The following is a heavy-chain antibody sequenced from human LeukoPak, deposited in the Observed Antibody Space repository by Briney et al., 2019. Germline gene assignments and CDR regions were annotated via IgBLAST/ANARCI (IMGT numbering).Heavy chain of an antibody. CDR3: AKDRGYDFWSGSRGFDP. J-gene: IGHJ5*02. CDR2: ISGGGGTT. Sequence: PGGSLRLSCAASGFTFSSDAMSWVRQAPGKGLEWVSVISGGGGTTYYADSVKGRFTISRDNSKNTLYLQMNSLRAEDTAVYYCAKDRGYDFWSGSRGFDPWGQGTLVTVSS. D-gene: IGHD3-3*01. V-gene: IGHV3-23*01. CDR1: GFTFSSDA.